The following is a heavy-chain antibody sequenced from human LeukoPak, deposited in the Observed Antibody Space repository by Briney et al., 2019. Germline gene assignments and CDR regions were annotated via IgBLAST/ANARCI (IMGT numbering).Heavy chain of an antibody. D-gene: IGHD3-10*01. CDR3: ARGGDQADWFDP. J-gene: IGHJ5*02. V-gene: IGHV1-8*03. CDR1: GYTFTSYD. Sequence: ASVKVSCKASGYTFTSYDINWARQATGQGLEWIGWMNPNSGNTGYAQKFQGRVTITRNTSISTAYMELSSLRSEDTAVYYCARGGDQADWFDPWGQGTLVTVSS. CDR2: MNPNSGNT.